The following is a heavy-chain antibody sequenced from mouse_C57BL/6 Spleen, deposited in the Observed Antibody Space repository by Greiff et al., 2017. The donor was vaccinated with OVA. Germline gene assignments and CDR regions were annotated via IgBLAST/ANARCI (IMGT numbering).Heavy chain of an antibody. J-gene: IGHJ3*01. CDR2: ISSGGDYI. CDR1: GFTFSSYA. CDR3: TREDYDGYYGSWFAY. V-gene: IGHV5-9-1*02. Sequence: EVQLVESGAGLVKPGGSLKLSCAASGFTFSSYAMSWVRQTPEKRLEWVAYISSGGDYIYYADTVKGRFTISRDNARNTLYLQMSSLKSEDTAMYYCTREDYDGYYGSWFAYWGQGTLVTVSA. D-gene: IGHD2-3*01.